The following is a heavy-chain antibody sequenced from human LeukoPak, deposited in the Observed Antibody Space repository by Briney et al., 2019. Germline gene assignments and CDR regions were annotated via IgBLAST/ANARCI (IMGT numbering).Heavy chain of an antibody. CDR1: GFTFSSYG. CDR2: IRYDGSNK. Sequence: PGGSLRLSCAASGFTFSSYGMHWVRQAPGKGLEWVAFIRYDGSNKWYADSVKGRFAISRDNSKNTLYLQMNSLKIEDTAVYYCAKAMEYCSGGTCYSFPDWGQGTLVTVSS. V-gene: IGHV3-30*02. J-gene: IGHJ4*02. CDR3: AKAMEYCSGGTCYSFPD. D-gene: IGHD2-15*01.